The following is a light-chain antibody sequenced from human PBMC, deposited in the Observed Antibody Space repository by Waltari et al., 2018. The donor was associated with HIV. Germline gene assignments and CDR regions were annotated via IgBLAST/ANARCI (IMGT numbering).Light chain of an antibody. V-gene: IGLV1-40*01. CDR1: SSNIGAGYD. CDR2: VNS. Sequence: QSVLTQPPSVSGAPGQRVTISCTGSSSNIGAGYDVHWYQQLPGTAPKLLIHVNSNRPSGVPDRFSGSKSGTSASLAITGLQAEDEADYYCQSYDSSLSGSDVVFGGGTKLTVL. CDR3: QSYDSSLSGSDVV. J-gene: IGLJ2*01.